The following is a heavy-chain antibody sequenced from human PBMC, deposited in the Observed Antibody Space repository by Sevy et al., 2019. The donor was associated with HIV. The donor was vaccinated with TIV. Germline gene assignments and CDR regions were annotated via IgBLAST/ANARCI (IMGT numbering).Heavy chain of an antibody. J-gene: IGHJ3*02. D-gene: IGHD6-13*01. CDR2: ISSSSSYI. CDR1: GFTFSSYS. V-gene: IGHV3-21*01. CDR3: ASGIAAAGTPDAFDI. Sequence: GGSLRLSCAASGFTFSSYSMNWVRQAPGKGLEWVSSISSSSSYIYYVDSVKGRFTISRDNAKNSLYLQMNSLRAEDKAVDYCASGIAAAGTPDAFDIWGQGTMVTVSS.